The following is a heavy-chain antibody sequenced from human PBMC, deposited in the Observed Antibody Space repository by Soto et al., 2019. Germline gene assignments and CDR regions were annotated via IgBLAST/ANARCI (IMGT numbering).Heavy chain of an antibody. CDR1: GFTFTSSA. D-gene: IGHD3-10*01. V-gene: IGHV1-58*02. Sequence: QMQLVQSGPEVKKPGTSVKVSCKASGFTFTSSAMQWVRQARGQRLEWIGWIVVGSGNTNYAQKFQERVPITRDMSTSTAYMELSSLRSEDTAVYYCAAGYYYGSGGPFYGMDVWGQGTTVTVSS. J-gene: IGHJ6*02. CDR3: AAGYYYGSGGPFYGMDV. CDR2: IVVGSGNT.